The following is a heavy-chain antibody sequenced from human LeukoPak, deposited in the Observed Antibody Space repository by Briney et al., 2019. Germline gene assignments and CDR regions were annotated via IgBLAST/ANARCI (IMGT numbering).Heavy chain of an antibody. J-gene: IGHJ4*02. CDR3: ARDDSWNDKPFDH. CDR2: ISTSSSFI. D-gene: IGHD1-20*01. Sequence: GGSLRLSCAASGFTLSYYTMNWVRQAPGKGLEWVSSISTSSSFIHYADSVKGRFTISRDNANNSLYLQINSLRAEDTALYSCARDDSWNDKPFDHWGQGVLVTVSS. V-gene: IGHV3-21*01. CDR1: GFTLSYYT.